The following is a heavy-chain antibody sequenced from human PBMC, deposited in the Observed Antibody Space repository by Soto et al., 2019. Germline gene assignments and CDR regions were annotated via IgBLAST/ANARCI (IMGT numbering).Heavy chain of an antibody. CDR2: ISYDGSNK. V-gene: IGHV3-30-3*01. CDR3: ARGGCSSTSCYKYYYGMDV. Sequence: QVQLVESGGGVVQPGRSLRLSCAASGFTFSSYAMHWVRQAPGKGLEWVAVISYDGSNKYYADSVKGRFTISRDNSKNTLYLQMNSLRAEDTAVYYCARGGCSSTSCYKYYYGMDVWGQGTTVTVSS. J-gene: IGHJ6*02. D-gene: IGHD2-2*02. CDR1: GFTFSSYA.